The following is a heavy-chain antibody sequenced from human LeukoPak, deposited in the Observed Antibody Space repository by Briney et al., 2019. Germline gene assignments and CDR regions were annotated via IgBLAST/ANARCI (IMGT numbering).Heavy chain of an antibody. Sequence: PGGSLRLSCAASGFTFSPYSMNWVRQAPGKGLEWIGEINHSGSTNYNPSLKSRVTISVDTSKNQFSLKLSSVTAADTAVYYCARQPRVGIAAAGRFDYWGQGTLVTVSS. J-gene: IGHJ4*02. CDR1: GFTFSPYS. D-gene: IGHD6-13*01. CDR3: ARQPRVGIAAAGRFDY. V-gene: IGHV4-34*01. CDR2: INHSGST.